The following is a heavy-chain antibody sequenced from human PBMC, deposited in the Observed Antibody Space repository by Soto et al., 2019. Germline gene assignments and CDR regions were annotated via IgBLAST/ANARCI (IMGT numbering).Heavy chain of an antibody. V-gene: IGHV3-23*01. D-gene: IGHD2-8*02. Sequence: GGSLRLSCAASGFICSSYDMSWVRQAPGKGLEWVSTILVDGRTFYVDSVKGRLTISRDNSKNTVYLQMNSLTAGDTAQYYCAKATATGGGAFDICGQGTMVTVSS. CDR2: ILVDGRT. CDR1: GFICSSYD. J-gene: IGHJ3*02. CDR3: AKATATGGGAFDI.